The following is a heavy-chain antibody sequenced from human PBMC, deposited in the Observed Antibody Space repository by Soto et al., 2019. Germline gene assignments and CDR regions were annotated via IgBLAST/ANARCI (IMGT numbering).Heavy chain of an antibody. CDR1: GGSISSGGYS. CDR3: ARGELLYFDY. CDR2: IYHSGST. D-gene: IGHD3-10*01. V-gene: IGHV4-30-2*01. J-gene: IGHJ4*02. Sequence: SETLSLTCAVSGGSISSGGYSWSWIRQPPGKGLEWIGYIYHSGSTYYNPSLKSRVTISVDRSKNQFSLKLSSVTAADTAVYYCARGELLYFDYWGQGTLVTVSS.